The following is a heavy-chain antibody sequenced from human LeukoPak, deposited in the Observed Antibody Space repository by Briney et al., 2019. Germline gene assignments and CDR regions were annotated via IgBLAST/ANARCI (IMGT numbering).Heavy chain of an antibody. J-gene: IGHJ4*02. Sequence: KSGGSLRLSCAASGFTFSSYSMNWVRQAPGKGPEWVSSISSSSSYIYYADSVKGRFTISRDNAKNSLYLQMNSLRAEDTAVYYYARDRGSYGSGSYCDYWGQGTLVTVSS. CDR1: GFTFSSYS. D-gene: IGHD3-10*01. V-gene: IGHV3-21*01. CDR2: ISSSSSYI. CDR3: ARDRGSYGSGSYCDY.